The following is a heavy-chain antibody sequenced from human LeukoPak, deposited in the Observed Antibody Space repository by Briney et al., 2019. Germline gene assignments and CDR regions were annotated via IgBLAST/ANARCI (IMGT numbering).Heavy chain of an antibody. D-gene: IGHD5-18*01. CDR3: ARARSSYGYGDAFDI. CDR1: GFTFSSFA. J-gene: IGHJ3*02. V-gene: IGHV3-30*04. CDR2: ISYDGTNK. Sequence: PGRSLRLSCAASGFTFSSFAIHWVRQAPGKGLEWVAVISYDGTNKYYADSVKGRFTISRDNSKNTLYLQMNSLRAEDTAVYYCARARSSYGYGDAFDIWGQGTMVTVSS.